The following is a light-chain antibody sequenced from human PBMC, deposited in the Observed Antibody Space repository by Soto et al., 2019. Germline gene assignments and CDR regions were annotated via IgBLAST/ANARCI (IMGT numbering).Light chain of an antibody. CDR1: QSVSSY. Sequence: EIVLTQSPATLSLSPGERVTLSCRASQSVSSYLAWYQQKPGQAPRLLIYDASTRATGIPARFSGGGSGTDFPLTISSLEPEDFAVYYCQQRGSWPLTFGGGTKVEIK. CDR3: QQRGSWPLT. CDR2: DAS. J-gene: IGKJ4*01. V-gene: IGKV3-11*01.